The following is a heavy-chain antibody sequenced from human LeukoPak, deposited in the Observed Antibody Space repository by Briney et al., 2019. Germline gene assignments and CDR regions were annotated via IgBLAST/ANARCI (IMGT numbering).Heavy chain of an antibody. J-gene: IGHJ4*02. CDR1: GYTFTSYG. V-gene: IGHV1-18*01. Sequence: ASVKVSCKASGYTFTSYGISWVRQAPGQGLEWMGWISAYNGNTNYAQKLQGRVTMTTDTSTSTAYMELRSLRSDDTAVYYCATGFSGYYYDSSGYPSDYWGQGTLVTVSS. CDR2: ISAYNGNT. D-gene: IGHD3-22*01. CDR3: ATGFSGYYYDSSGYPSDY.